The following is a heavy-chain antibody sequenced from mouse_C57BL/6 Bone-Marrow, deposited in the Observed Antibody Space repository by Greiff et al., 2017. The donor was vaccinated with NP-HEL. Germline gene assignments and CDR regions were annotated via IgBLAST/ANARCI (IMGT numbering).Heavy chain of an antibody. V-gene: IGHV8-8*01. Sequence: QVTLKESGPGILQPSQTLSLTCSFSGFSLSTFGMGVGWIRQPSGKGLEWLAHIWWDDDKYYNPALKSRLTISKDTSKNQVFLKIANVDTADTATYYCARLNYDYDGGAWFAYWGQGTLVTVSA. D-gene: IGHD2-4*01. J-gene: IGHJ3*01. CDR2: IWWDDDK. CDR1: GFSLSTFGMG. CDR3: ARLNYDYDGGAWFAY.